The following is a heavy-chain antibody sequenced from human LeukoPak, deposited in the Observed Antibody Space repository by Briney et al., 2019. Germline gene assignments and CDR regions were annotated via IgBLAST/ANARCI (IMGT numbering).Heavy chain of an antibody. D-gene: IGHD5-18*01. V-gene: IGHV1-69*04. CDR2: IIPILGIA. J-gene: IGHJ4*02. CDR3: ARDRGYSYGYKDY. CDR1: GGTFSSYA. Sequence: ASVKVSCKASGGTFSSYAISWVRQAPGQGLEWMGRIIPILGIANYAQKFQGRVTITADKSTSTAYMELSSLRSEDTAVYYCARDRGYSYGYKDYWGQGTLVTVSS.